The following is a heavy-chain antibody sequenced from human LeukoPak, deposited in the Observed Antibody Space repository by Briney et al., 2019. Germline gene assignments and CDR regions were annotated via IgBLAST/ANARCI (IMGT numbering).Heavy chain of an antibody. D-gene: IGHD4-17*01. CDR2: ISYDGSNK. V-gene: IGHV3-30*18. J-gene: IGHJ6*02. CDR3: AKDNRRYGDHILGNYYGMDV. CDR1: GFTFSSYG. Sequence: GRSLRLSCAASGFTFSSYGMHWVRQAPGKGLEWVAVISYDGSNKYYADSVKGRFTILRDNSKNTLYMQMNSLRAEDTAVYYCAKDNRRYGDHILGNYYGMDVWGRGTTVTVSS.